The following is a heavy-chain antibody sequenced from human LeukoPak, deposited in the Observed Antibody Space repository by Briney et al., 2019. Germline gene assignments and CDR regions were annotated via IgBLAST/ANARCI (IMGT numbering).Heavy chain of an antibody. J-gene: IGHJ4*02. CDR1: GFTFSSYG. V-gene: IGHV3-30*02. CDR2: IRYDGSNK. CDR3: ASPDYDILTGPGY. Sequence: GGSLRLSCAASGFTFSSYGMHWVRQAPGKGLEWVAFIRYDGSNKYYADSVKGRFTISRDNSKNTLYLQMNSLRAEDTAVYYCASPDYDILTGPGYWGQGTLVTVSS. D-gene: IGHD3-9*01.